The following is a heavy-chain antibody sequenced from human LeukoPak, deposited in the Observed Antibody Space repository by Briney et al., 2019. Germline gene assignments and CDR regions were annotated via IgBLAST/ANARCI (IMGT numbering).Heavy chain of an antibody. CDR2: LYSGSDT. CDR1: GFSVSLNY. Sequence: GGSLTLSCAASGFSVSLNYMNWVRQAPGKGLEWVSILYSGSDTYYADSVKGRFTISRDSSKNMLFLHMNSLRAEDTAVYYCARIGDHFHWYLDLWGRGTLVTVSS. V-gene: IGHV3-53*01. CDR3: ARIGDHFHWYLDL. D-gene: IGHD3-3*02. J-gene: IGHJ2*01.